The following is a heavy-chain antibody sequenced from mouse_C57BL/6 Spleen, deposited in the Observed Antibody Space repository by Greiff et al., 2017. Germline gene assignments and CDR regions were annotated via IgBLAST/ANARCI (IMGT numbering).Heavy chain of an antibody. D-gene: IGHD1-1*01. CDR1: GYTFTDYN. Sequence: VQLQQSGPELVKPGASVKIPCKASGYTFTDYNMDWVKQSHGKSLEWIGDINPNNGGTIYNQKFKGKATWTVDKSSSTASMELRSLTSEDTAVYYCARDYYGYWYFDVWGTGTTVTVSS. J-gene: IGHJ1*03. CDR3: ARDYYGYWYFDV. CDR2: INPNNGGT. V-gene: IGHV1-18*01.